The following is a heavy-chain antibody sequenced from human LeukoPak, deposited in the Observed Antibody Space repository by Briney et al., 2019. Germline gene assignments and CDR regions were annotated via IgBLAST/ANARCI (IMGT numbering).Heavy chain of an antibody. J-gene: IGHJ4*02. D-gene: IGHD3-22*01. CDR3: ARVSSGYYEHEDYFDY. Sequence: PGGSLRLSCAASGFTFSSYWMHWVRQAPGKGLEWVANIKQDGSEKYYVDSVKGRFTISRDNAKNTLYLQMNSLRAEDTAVYYCARVSSGYYEHEDYFDYWGQGTLVTVSS. CDR1: GFTFSSYW. V-gene: IGHV3-7*01. CDR2: IKQDGSEK.